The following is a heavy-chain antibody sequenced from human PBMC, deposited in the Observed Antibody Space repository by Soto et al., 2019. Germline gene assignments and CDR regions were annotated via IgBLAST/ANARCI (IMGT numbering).Heavy chain of an antibody. J-gene: IGHJ5*02. Sequence: QVQLVQSGAEVKKPGASVKVSCKASGYIFNNYAISWVRQAPGQGLEWMGWMNVYNGHTKYAQKVQGRLTMTTDTSTSTAYMELRNLISDDTAVYYCARDLSSGWFDHWGQGTLVTVSS. V-gene: IGHV1-18*01. CDR2: MNVYNGHT. CDR3: ARDLSSGWFDH. CDR1: GYIFNNYA. D-gene: IGHD6-19*01.